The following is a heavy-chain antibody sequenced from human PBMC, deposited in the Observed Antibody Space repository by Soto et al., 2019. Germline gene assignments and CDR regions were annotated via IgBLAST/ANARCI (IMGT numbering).Heavy chain of an antibody. CDR1: GYSFTSYG. CDR3: ARAQYSGSYRFDY. V-gene: IGHV3-30*03. J-gene: IGHJ4*02. CDR2: ISYDGSNK. D-gene: IGHD1-26*01. Sequence: PGESLKISCKGSGYSFTSYGMHWVRQAPGKGLEWVAVISYDGSNKYYADSVKGRFTISRDNSKNTLYLQMNSLRAEDTAVYYCARAQYSGSYRFDYWGQGTLVTVSS.